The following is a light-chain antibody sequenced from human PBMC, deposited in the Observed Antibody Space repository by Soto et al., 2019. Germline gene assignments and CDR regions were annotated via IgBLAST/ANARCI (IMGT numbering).Light chain of an antibody. V-gene: IGKV3-15*01. J-gene: IGKJ1*01. CDR1: QSVSSN. Sequence: EIVMTQSPATLSVSPGERATLSCRASQSVSSNLAWYQQKPGQAPRLLIYGASTRATGIPDRFSGSGSGTDFTLTISSLQSEDFAVYYCQHYKNWPRMFGQGTKVDIK. CDR3: QHYKNWPRM. CDR2: GAS.